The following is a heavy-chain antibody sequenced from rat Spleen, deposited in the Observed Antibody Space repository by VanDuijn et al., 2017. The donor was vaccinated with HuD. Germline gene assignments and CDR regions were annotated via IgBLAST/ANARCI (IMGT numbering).Heavy chain of an antibody. CDR3: TRGTIAAISTFDY. CDR2: IIYDGSRT. CDR1: GFTFSDYN. D-gene: IGHD1-2*01. J-gene: IGHJ2*01. Sequence: EVQLVESGGGLVQPGRSLKLSCAASGFTFSDYNMAWVRQAPKKGLEWVATIIYDGSRTYDRDSVTGRFTIPRVNSTSTLYLPMNSLRSEDTATYYCTRGTIAAISTFDYWGQGVMVTVSS. V-gene: IGHV5S10*01.